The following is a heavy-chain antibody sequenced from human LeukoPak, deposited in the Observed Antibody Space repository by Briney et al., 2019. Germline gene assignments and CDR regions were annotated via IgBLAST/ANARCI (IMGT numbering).Heavy chain of an antibody. V-gene: IGHV4-59*08. D-gene: IGHD2-8*01. J-gene: IGHJ5*02. Sequence: SETLSLTCTVSGGSISSYYWSWIRQPPGKGLEWIGYIYYSGSTNYNPSLKSRVTISVDTSKNQFSLKLSSVTAADTAVYYCARHCGVSRWFDPWGQGTLVTVSS. CDR1: GGSISSYY. CDR2: IYYSGST. CDR3: ARHCGVSRWFDP.